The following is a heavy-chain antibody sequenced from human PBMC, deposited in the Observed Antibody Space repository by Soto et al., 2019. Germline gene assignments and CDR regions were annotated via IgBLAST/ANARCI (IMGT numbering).Heavy chain of an antibody. CDR3: ESRVGGDCYLDY. Sequence: ASVKVSCKASGYTFTGYYMHWVRQAPGQGLEWMGWINPNSGGTNYAQKFQGWVTMTRDTSISTDYMELSRLRSDDTAVYYCESRVGGDCYLDYCGQGTLVTVSS. CDR1: GYTFTGYY. J-gene: IGHJ4*02. V-gene: IGHV1-2*04. CDR2: INPNSGGT. D-gene: IGHD3-10*01.